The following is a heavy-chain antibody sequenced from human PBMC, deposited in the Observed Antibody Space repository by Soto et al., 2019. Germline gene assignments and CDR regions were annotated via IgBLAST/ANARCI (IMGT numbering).Heavy chain of an antibody. J-gene: IGHJ4*02. CDR2: ISSSGDTI. CDR3: ARNYYSDSSGYYVAFNY. D-gene: IGHD3-22*01. Sequence: VGSLRLSCAASGFMFSSYEMNWVRQAPGKGPEWVSYISSSGDTIYYADSVKGRFTISRDNAKNSLYLQMNSLRAEDTAVYYCARNYYSDSSGYYVAFNYWGQGAPVTVSS. V-gene: IGHV3-48*03. CDR1: GFMFSSYE.